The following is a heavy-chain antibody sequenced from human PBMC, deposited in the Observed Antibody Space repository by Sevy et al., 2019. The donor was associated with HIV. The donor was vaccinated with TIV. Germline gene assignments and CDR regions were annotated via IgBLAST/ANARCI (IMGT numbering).Heavy chain of an antibody. CDR1: GFTFSTYD. CDR3: ARGRKTAQEWLEELDYYYGVDV. CDR2: IRYDGSNK. D-gene: IGHD2-8*01. J-gene: IGHJ6*02. Sequence: GGSLRLSCAASGFTFSTYDMHWVRQAPGKGLEWMAYIRYDGSNKYYADSVRGRFTISRDNSKNTLYLQMNSLRAEDTAVYYCARGRKTAQEWLEELDYYYGVDVWGQGTTVTVSS. V-gene: IGHV3-30*02.